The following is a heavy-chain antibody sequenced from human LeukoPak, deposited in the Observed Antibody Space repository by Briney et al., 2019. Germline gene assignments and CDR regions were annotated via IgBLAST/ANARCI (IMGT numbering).Heavy chain of an antibody. D-gene: IGHD3-10*01. J-gene: IGHJ3*02. V-gene: IGHV3-7*01. CDR3: ARDMKRYYYGSGSYYRLGDAFDI. CDR1: GFTFSSYW. Sequence: TGGSLRLSCAASGFTFSSYWMSWVRQAPGKGLEWVANMKQDGSEKYYVDSVKGRFTISRDNAKNSLYLQMNSLRAEDTAVYYCARDMKRYYYGSGSYYRLGDAFDIWGQGTMVTVSS. CDR2: MKQDGSEK.